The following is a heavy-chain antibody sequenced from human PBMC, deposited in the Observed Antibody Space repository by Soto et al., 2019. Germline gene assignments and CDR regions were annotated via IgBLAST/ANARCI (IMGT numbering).Heavy chain of an antibody. V-gene: IGHV1-8*01. J-gene: IGHJ4*02. CDR2: MNPNSGNT. Sequence: QVQLVQSGAEVKKPGASVKVSCKASGYTFTSYDINWVRQATGQGLEWMGWMNPNSGNTGYAQKFQGRVTMTRNTSISTAYMELSSLRSEDTAVYYCARGLRYGTGLLWFGEITQWGQGTLVTVSS. CDR1: GYTFTSYD. D-gene: IGHD3-10*01. CDR3: ARGLRYGTGLLWFGEITQ.